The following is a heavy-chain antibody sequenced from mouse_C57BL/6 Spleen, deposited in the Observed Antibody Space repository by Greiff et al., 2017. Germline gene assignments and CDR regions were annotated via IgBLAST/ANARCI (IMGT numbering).Heavy chain of an antibody. Sequence: EVQLQQSGAELVKPGASVKLSCTASGFNIKDYYMHWVKQRTEQGLEWIGRIDPEDGETKYASKFQGKATITADTSSNTAYLQLSSLTSEDTAVYYCARGRRGYYYAMGDWGQGTSVTVSS. V-gene: IGHV14-2*01. CDR3: ARGRRGYYYAMGD. CDR2: IDPEDGET. CDR1: GFNIKDYY. J-gene: IGHJ4*01.